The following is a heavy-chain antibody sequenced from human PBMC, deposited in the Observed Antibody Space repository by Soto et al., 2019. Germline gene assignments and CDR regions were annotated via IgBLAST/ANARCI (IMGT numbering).Heavy chain of an antibody. D-gene: IGHD2-15*01. Sequence: QVQLVQSGAEVKKPGASVKVSCKASGYTFTGYYMHWVRQAPGQGLEWMGWINPNGGGTNYAQKFQDWVTMTRDTSISTAYMELSRLKSDVTAVYYCAREVVVGGIYGMDVWGQGTTVTVSS. J-gene: IGHJ6*02. CDR2: INPNGGGT. V-gene: IGHV1-2*04. CDR1: GYTFTGYY. CDR3: AREVVVGGIYGMDV.